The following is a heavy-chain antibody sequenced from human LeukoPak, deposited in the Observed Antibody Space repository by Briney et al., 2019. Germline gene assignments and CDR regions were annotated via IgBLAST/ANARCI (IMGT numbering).Heavy chain of an antibody. D-gene: IGHD3-22*01. CDR3: ARHTHYDSSGYYPLPFDY. J-gene: IGHJ4*02. CDR1: GGSISSSSYY. CDR2: IYHSGST. Sequence: RTSETLSLTCTVSGGSISSSSYYWGWIRQPPGKGLEWIGSIYHSGSTYYNPSLKSRATISVDTSKNQFSLKLSSVTAADTAVYYCARHTHYDSSGYYPLPFDYWGQGTLVTVSS. V-gene: IGHV4-39*01.